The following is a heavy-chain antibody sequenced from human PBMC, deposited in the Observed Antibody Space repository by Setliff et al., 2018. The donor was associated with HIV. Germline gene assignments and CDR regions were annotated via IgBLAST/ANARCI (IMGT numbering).Heavy chain of an antibody. J-gene: IGHJ3*02. CDR3: ARVIAAAGTGGLDI. V-gene: IGHV3-21*04. Sequence: GGSLRLSCAASGFTFSSYTMNWVRQAPGKGLEWVSSISSSSIYIHYADSVKGRFTISRDNAKNSLYLQMNSLRAEDTALYYCARVIAAAGTGGLDIWGQGTMVTVSS. D-gene: IGHD6-13*01. CDR1: GFTFSSYT. CDR2: ISSSSIYI.